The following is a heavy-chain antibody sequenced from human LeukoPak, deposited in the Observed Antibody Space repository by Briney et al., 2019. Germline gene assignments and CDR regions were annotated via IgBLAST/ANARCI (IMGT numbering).Heavy chain of an antibody. Sequence: GGSLRLSCAASGFAFSSYGMIWVRQAPGKGLEWVSGISGSGGSTYLADSVKGRFTISRDNSKNTLYLEMNSLRADDTAVYYCANDRPTVYSSSWLHFLDSWGQGTLVTVSS. D-gene: IGHD6-13*01. CDR1: GFAFSSYG. CDR3: ANDRPTVYSSSWLHFLDS. J-gene: IGHJ4*02. CDR2: ISGSGGST. V-gene: IGHV3-23*01.